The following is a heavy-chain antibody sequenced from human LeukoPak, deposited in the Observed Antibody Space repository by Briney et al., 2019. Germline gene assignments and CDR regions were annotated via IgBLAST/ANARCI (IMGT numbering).Heavy chain of an antibody. CDR3: ARGRVYYGSGGTFDP. CDR1: GGSFSGYY. D-gene: IGHD3-10*01. Sequence: SETLSLTCAAYGGSFSGYYWSWIRQPPGKGLEWIGEINHSGSTNYNPSLKSRVTISVDTSKNQFSLKLSSVTAADTAVYYCARGRVYYGSGGTFDPWGQGTLVTVSS. V-gene: IGHV4-34*01. CDR2: INHSGST. J-gene: IGHJ5*02.